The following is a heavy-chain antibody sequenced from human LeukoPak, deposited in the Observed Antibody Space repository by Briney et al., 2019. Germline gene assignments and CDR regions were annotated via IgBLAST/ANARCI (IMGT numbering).Heavy chain of an antibody. J-gene: IGHJ4*02. D-gene: IGHD2-2*02. V-gene: IGHV4-34*01. CDR2: INHSGST. Sequence: SETLSLTCAVYGGSFSGYYWSWIRQPPGKGLEWIGEINHSGSTNYNPSLKSRVTISVDTSKNQFSLKPSSVTAADTAVYYCARGRRVVVPAAIRPIDYWGQGTLVTVSS. CDR3: ARGRRVVVPAAIRPIDY. CDR1: GGSFSGYY.